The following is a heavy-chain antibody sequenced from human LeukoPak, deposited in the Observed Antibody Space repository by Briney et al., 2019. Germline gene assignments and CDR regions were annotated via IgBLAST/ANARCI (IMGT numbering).Heavy chain of an antibody. CDR3: ARRHHDFWSGQPANWFDP. Sequence: SETLSLTCTVSGGSISSYYWSWIRQPPGRGLEWIGYIYYSGSTNYNPSLTSRVTISVDTSKNQFSLKLSSVTAADTAVYYCARRHHDFWSGQPANWFDPWGQGTLVTVSS. CDR1: GGSISSYY. CDR2: IYYSGST. D-gene: IGHD3-3*01. J-gene: IGHJ5*02. V-gene: IGHV4-59*01.